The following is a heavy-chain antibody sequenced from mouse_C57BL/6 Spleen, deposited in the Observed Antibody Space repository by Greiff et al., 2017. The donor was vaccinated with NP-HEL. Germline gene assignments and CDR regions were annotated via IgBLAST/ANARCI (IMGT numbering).Heavy chain of an antibody. V-gene: IGHV1-66*01. J-gene: IGHJ2*01. CDR3: ARAYADYCGY. CDR1: GYSFTSYY. D-gene: IGHD6-5*01. Sequence: QVQLQQSGPELVKPGASVKISCKASGYSFTSYYIHWVKQRPGQGLEWIGWIYPGSGNTKYNEKFKGKATLTADTSSSTAYMQLSSLTSEDSAVYYCARAYADYCGYWGQGTTLTVSS. CDR2: IYPGSGNT.